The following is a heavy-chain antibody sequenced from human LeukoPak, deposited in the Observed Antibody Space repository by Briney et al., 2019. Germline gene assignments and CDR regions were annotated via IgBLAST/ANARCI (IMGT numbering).Heavy chain of an antibody. V-gene: IGHV4-59*01. J-gene: IGHJ4*02. CDR3: ARGVYIAAARYGY. D-gene: IGHD6-13*01. Sequence: SETLSLTCTVSGGSISSYYWSWIRQPPGKGLEWIGYIYYSGTTNYNPSLKSRVTISVDTSKNQFSLKLSSVTAADTAVYYCARGVYIAAARYGYWGQGTLVTVSS. CDR1: GGSISSYY. CDR2: IYYSGTT.